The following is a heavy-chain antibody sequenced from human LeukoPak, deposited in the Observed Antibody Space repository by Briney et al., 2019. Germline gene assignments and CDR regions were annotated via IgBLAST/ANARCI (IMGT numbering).Heavy chain of an antibody. D-gene: IGHD1-26*01. V-gene: IGHV3-7*03. CDR3: ARDKEGGATKFDS. Sequence: GGSLRLSCAASGFTFNKYWMSWVRQSPGKGLEWVANIKQDGREEYYLDSVKGRFTISRDNAKSSLYLQMTSLGTEDTAVYYCARDKEGGATKFDSWGQGTLVTVSS. CDR2: IKQDGREE. J-gene: IGHJ1*01. CDR1: GFTFNKYW.